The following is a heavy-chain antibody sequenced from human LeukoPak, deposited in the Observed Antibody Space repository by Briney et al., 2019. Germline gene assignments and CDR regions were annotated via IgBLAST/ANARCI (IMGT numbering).Heavy chain of an antibody. V-gene: IGHV3-21*01. CDR1: GFTLSSYS. CDR3: ARDGGPGYCSGGSCYNYYYYMDV. CDR2: ISSSSSYI. J-gene: IGHJ6*03. Sequence: GGSLRLSCAASGFTLSSYSMNWVRQAPGKGLEWVSSISSSSSYIYYADSGKGRFTISRDNAKNSLYLQMNSLRAEDTAVYYCARDGGPGYCSGGSCYNYYYYMDVWGKGTTVTVSS. D-gene: IGHD2-15*01.